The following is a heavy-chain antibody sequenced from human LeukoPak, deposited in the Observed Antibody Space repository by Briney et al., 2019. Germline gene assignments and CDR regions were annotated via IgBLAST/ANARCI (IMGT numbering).Heavy chain of an antibody. CDR3: ARDRGNQRGYYFYYMDV. J-gene: IGHJ6*03. V-gene: IGHV3-21*01. Sequence: GGSLRLSCAASGFTFSSYDMNWVRQAPGKGLEWVSSMSRSSTYIYSTDSVKGRFTISRDNAKNSLYLQMNSLRAEDTAVYYCARDRGNQRGYYFYYMDVWGKGTTVTVSS. CDR1: GFTFSSYD. CDR2: MSRSSTYI. D-gene: IGHD1-14*01.